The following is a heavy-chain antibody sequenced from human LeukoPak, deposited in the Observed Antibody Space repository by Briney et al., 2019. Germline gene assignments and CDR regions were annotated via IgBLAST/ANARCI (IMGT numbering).Heavy chain of an antibody. CDR1: GGSISSSSYY. CDR2: IYYSGST. J-gene: IGHJ5*02. Sequence: SETLSLTCTVSGGSISSSSYYWGWIRQPPGKGLEWIGSIYYSGSTYYNPSLKSRVTISVDTSKNQFSLKLSSVTAADTAVYYCASSPRGWGWFDPWGQGTLVTVSS. CDR3: ASSPRGWGWFDP. D-gene: IGHD3-10*01. V-gene: IGHV4-39*07.